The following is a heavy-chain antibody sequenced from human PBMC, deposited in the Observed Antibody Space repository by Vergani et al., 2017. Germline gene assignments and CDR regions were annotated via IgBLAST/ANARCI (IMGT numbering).Heavy chain of an antibody. CDR2: IYWNDDK. CDR1: GFSLSTSGVG. V-gene: IGHV2-5*01. D-gene: IGHD3-9*01. Sequence: QESGPGLVKPTQTLTLTCTFSGFSLSTSGVGVGWIRQPPGKALEWLALIYWNDDKRYSPSLKSRLTITKDTSKNQVVLTMTNMDPVDTATYYCARISYDILTGYSTDAFDIWGQGTMVIVSS. J-gene: IGHJ3*02. CDR3: ARISYDILTGYSTDAFDI.